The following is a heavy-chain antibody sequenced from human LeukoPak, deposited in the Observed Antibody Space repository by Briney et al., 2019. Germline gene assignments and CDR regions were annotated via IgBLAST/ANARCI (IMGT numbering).Heavy chain of an antibody. J-gene: IGHJ4*02. D-gene: IGHD3-10*01. V-gene: IGHV1-69*11. Sequence: SVKVSCKASGGTLSNYAINWVRQAPGQGLEWMGRIIPILDTTNYAQKFQGRVTIITDESTSTAYMELITLRSGDTAAYYCAGESFSRRAGITMVRGVITYWGQGTLVTVSS. CDR3: AGESFSRRAGITMVRGVITY. CDR2: IIPILDTT. CDR1: GGTLSNYA.